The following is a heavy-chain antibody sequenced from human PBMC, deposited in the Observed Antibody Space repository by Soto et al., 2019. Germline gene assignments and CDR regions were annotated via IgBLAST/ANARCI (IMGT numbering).Heavy chain of an antibody. D-gene: IGHD2-2*01. CDR2: ISSSGNS. CDR3: ARDRWDIVVVPAAMRAIDYYYYGMDV. Sequence: PSETLSLTCTVSGDSISSGTHYWNWIRQHPGKGLEWIGYISSSGNSYYSPSLKSRVFMSVDTSKNQCSLKLSSVTAADTAVYYCARDRWDIVVVPAAMRAIDYYYYGMDVWGQGTTVTVSS. CDR1: GDSISSGTHY. J-gene: IGHJ6*02. V-gene: IGHV4-31*03.